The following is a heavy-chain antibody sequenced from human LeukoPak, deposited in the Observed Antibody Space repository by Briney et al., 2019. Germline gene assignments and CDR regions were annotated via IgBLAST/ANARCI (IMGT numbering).Heavy chain of an antibody. J-gene: IGHJ4*02. CDR3: ARDITGTTRGY. V-gene: IGHV4-59*12. CDR2: IYYSGST. Sequence: SETLSLTCTVSGGSISSYYWSWIRQPPGKGLEWIGYIYYSGSTNYNPSLKSRVTISVDTSKNQFSLKLSSVTATDTAVYYCARDITGTTRGYWGQGTLVSVSS. D-gene: IGHD1-20*01. CDR1: GGSISSYY.